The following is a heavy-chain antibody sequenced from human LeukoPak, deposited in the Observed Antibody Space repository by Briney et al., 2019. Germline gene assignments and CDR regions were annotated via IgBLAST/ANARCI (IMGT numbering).Heavy chain of an antibody. Sequence: SETLSLTCAVYGGSFSGYYWSWIRQPPVKGLEWIGEINHSGSTNYNPSLKSRVTISVDTSKNQFSLKLSSVTAADTAVYYCARGGNYVWGSYRSYFDYWGQGTLVTVSS. J-gene: IGHJ4*02. D-gene: IGHD3-16*02. CDR1: GGSFSGYY. CDR3: ARGGNYVWGSYRSYFDY. V-gene: IGHV4-34*01. CDR2: INHSGST.